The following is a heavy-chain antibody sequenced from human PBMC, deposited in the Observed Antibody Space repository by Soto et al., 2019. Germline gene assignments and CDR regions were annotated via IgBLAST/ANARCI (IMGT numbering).Heavy chain of an antibody. CDR3: AVTYYDFWSGYSFNDY. V-gene: IGHV4-39*01. Sequence: SETLSVTCTFSVGSISSSSYYWGWIRQPPGTGLEWIGSIYYSGSTYYNPSLKSRVTISVDTSKNQFSLKLSSVTAADTAVYYCAVTYYDFWSGYSFNDYWGQGTMVTVSS. D-gene: IGHD3-3*01. CDR1: VGSISSSSYY. CDR2: IYYSGST. J-gene: IGHJ4*02.